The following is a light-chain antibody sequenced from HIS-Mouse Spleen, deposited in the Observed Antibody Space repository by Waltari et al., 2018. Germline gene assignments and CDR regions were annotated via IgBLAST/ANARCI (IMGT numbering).Light chain of an antibody. CDR2: EGS. Sequence: LTQPASVSGSPGQSITISCPGTSSDVGSYNLVSWYQQHPGKAPKLMIYEGSKRPSGVSNRFSGSKSGNTASLTISGLQAEDEADYYCCSYAGSSTLVFGGGTKLTVL. CDR1: SSDVGSYNL. J-gene: IGLJ3*02. CDR3: CSYAGSSTLV. V-gene: IGLV2-23*01.